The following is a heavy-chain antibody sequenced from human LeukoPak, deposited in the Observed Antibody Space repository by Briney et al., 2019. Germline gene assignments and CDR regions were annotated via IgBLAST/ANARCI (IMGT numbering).Heavy chain of an antibody. J-gene: IGHJ5*02. D-gene: IGHD3-10*01. Sequence: GGSLRLSCAASGFTFSSYSMNWVRQAPGKGLEWVSSISSSSSYIYCADSVKGRFTISRDNSKNMLYLQMNSLRAEDTAVYYCARTGITMLRGVIMRNNWFDPWGPGTLVTVSS. CDR1: GFTFSSYS. CDR3: ARTGITMLRGVIMRNNWFDP. V-gene: IGHV3-21*01. CDR2: ISSSSSYI.